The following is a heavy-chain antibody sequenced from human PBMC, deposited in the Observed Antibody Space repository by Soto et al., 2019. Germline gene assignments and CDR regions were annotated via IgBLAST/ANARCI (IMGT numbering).Heavy chain of an antibody. V-gene: IGHV3-23*01. Sequence: LRLSCAASGFTFSSYAMSWVRQAPGKGLEWVSAISGSGGSTYYADSVKGRFTISRDNSKNTLYLQMNSLRAEDTAVYYCAKDQLLRYFDWLSEQYGMDVWGQGTTVTVSS. CDR3: AKDQLLRYFDWLSEQYGMDV. J-gene: IGHJ6*02. D-gene: IGHD3-9*01. CDR1: GFTFSSYA. CDR2: ISGSGGST.